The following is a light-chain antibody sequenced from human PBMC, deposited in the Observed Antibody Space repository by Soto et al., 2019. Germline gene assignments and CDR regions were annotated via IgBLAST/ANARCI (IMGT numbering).Light chain of an antibody. CDR2: GAS. V-gene: IGKV3-11*01. J-gene: IGKJ5*01. Sequence: EIVMTQSPATLSVSPGERATLSCRASQTVGSNLAWYPQKPGQAHRLLIYGASTRASDTPARFSGSGSVTDFTLTISSLEPEDFAVYYCQQRSNWPPITFGQGTRLEIK. CDR1: QTVGSN. CDR3: QQRSNWPPIT.